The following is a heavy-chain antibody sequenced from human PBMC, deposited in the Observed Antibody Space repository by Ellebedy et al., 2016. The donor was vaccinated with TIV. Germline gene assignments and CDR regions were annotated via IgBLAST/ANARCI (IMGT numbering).Heavy chain of an antibody. CDR2: IYSSGST. CDR1: GDSISGYY. J-gene: IGHJ6*02. V-gene: IGHV4-59*12. Sequence: MPSETLSLTCTVSGDSISGYYWSWIRQPPGKGLEWIGYIYSSGSTYYNPSLRSRVTISVDRSKNQFFLNLTAVTAADTAVYYCVRAPNPPHYYYGMDVWGQGTTVTVSS. D-gene: IGHD2-8*01. CDR3: VRAPNPPHYYYGMDV.